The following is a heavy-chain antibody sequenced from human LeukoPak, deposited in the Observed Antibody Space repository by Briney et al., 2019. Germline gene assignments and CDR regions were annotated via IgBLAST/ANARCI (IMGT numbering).Heavy chain of an antibody. V-gene: IGHV4-30-4*01. J-gene: IGHJ4*02. D-gene: IGHD1-14*01. Sequence: SETLSLTCTVSGGSISSGDYYWSWISQPPGKGLEWIGYIYYSGSTYYNPSLKSRVTISVDTSKNQFSLKLSSVTAADTAVYYCARWDNPYFDYWGQGTLVTVSS. CDR3: ARWDNPYFDY. CDR1: GGSISSGDYY. CDR2: IYYSGST.